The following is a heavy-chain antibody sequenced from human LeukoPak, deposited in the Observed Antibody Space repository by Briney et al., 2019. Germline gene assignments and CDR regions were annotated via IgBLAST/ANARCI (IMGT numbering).Heavy chain of an antibody. D-gene: IGHD2-2*01. J-gene: IGHJ4*02. CDR1: GGSISSYY. V-gene: IGHV4-59*01. Sequence: SETLPLTCTVSGGSISSYYWSWIRQPPGKGLEWIGYIYYSGSTNYNPSLKSRVTISVDTSKNQFSLKLSSVTAADTAVYYCARESSYYFDYWGQGTLVTVSS. CDR2: IYYSGST. CDR3: ARESSYYFDY.